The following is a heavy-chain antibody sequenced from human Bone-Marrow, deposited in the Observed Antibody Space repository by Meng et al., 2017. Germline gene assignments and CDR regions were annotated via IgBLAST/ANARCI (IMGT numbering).Heavy chain of an antibody. D-gene: IGHD1-14*01. J-gene: IGHJ4*02. CDR1: GFTFTTYT. Sequence: VQLGESGGVVEQPGGVLSLSCAASGFTFTTYTMHWVRQAPGKGLEWVAVILSDGNNKYYADSVKGRFTISRDNSKNTLYLQMNSLRAEDTAVYYCVSDSECPEYWGQGTLVTVSS. V-gene: IGHV3-30-3*01. CDR3: VSDSECPEY. CDR2: ILSDGNNK.